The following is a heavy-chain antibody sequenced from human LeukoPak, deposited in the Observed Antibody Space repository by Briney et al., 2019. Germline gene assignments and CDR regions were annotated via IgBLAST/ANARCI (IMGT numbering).Heavy chain of an antibody. CDR1: AFTFSSYA. J-gene: IGHJ4*02. D-gene: IGHD6-19*01. V-gene: IGHV3-23*01. CDR2: ISASGRST. CDR3: ARDGYSSGWTFDY. Sequence: GGSLRLSCAASAFTFSSYAMSWVRQAPGKGLEWVSGISASGRSTYYADSVRGRFTISRDNSKNTLYLQMSSPEDKDTAVYYCARDGYSSGWTFDYWGQGSLVTVST.